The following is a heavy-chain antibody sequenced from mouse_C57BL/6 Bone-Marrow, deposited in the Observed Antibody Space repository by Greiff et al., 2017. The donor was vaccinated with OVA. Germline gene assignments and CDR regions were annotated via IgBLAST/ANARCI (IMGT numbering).Heavy chain of an antibody. Sequence: VQLQQSGPELVKPGASVKIPCKASGYTFTDYNMDWVKQSHGKSLEWIGDINPNNGGTIYNQKFKGKATLTVDKSSSTAYMELRSLTSENTAVYYCARGDYGSLWYFDVWGTGTTVTVSS. CDR1: GYTFTDYN. V-gene: IGHV1-18*01. CDR2: INPNNGGT. CDR3: ARGDYGSLWYFDV. D-gene: IGHD1-1*01. J-gene: IGHJ1*03.